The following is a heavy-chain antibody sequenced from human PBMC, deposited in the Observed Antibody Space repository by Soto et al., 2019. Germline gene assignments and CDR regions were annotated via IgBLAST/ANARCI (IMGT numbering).Heavy chain of an antibody. CDR1: GFTFSSYA. V-gene: IGHV3-23*01. D-gene: IGHD3-10*01. J-gene: IGHJ4*02. Sequence: EVQLLESGGGLVQPGGSLRLSCAASGFTFSSYAMSWVRQAPGKGLEWVSAISGSGGSTYYAESVKGRFTISRDNSKNTLYLQMNSLRAEDTAVYYCAKGPYGPGSFAYWGQGTLVTVSS. CDR2: ISGSGGST. CDR3: AKGPYGPGSFAY.